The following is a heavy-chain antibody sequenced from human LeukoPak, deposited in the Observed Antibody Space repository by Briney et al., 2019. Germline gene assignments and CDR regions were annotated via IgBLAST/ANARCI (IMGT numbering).Heavy chain of an antibody. CDR3: ARGDGDYGWFDP. D-gene: IGHD4-17*01. Sequence: SETLSLTCTVSGGSIGSYYWSWIRQPPGKGLEWIGYIYNSGNSNYNPPLKSRVTISVETSKNHFSLKLSSVTAADTAVYYCARGDGDYGWFDPWGQGTLVTVSS. J-gene: IGHJ5*02. V-gene: IGHV4-59*01. CDR1: GGSIGSYY. CDR2: IYNSGNS.